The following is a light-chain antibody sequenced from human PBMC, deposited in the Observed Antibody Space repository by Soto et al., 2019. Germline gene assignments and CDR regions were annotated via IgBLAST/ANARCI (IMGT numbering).Light chain of an antibody. CDR2: GNS. J-gene: IGLJ3*02. Sequence: QSVLTQPPSVSGAPGQRVTISCTGSRSNIGAGYDVHWYQQLPGTAPKLLIYGNSNRPSGVPDRFSGSKSGTSASLDITGLQAEDEADYYCQSYDSSLSGVFGGGTKLTVL. CDR1: RSNIGAGYD. CDR3: QSYDSSLSGV. V-gene: IGLV1-40*01.